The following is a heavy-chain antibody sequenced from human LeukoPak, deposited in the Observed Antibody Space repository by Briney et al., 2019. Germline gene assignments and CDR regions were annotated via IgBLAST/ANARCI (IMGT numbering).Heavy chain of an antibody. CDR1: GGSISSSSYY. Sequence: SETLSLTCTVSGGSISSSSYYWGWIRQPPGKGLEWIGSIYYSGSTYYNPSLKSRVTISVDTSKNQFSLKLSSVTAADTAVYYCARDVGSSGWLAFDYWGQGTLVTVSS. CDR3: ARDVGSSGWLAFDY. J-gene: IGHJ4*02. D-gene: IGHD6-19*01. CDR2: IYYSGST. V-gene: IGHV4-39*07.